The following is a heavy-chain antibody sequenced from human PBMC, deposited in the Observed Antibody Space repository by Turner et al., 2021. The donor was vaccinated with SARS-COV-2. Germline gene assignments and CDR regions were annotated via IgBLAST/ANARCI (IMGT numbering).Heavy chain of an antibody. V-gene: IGHV1-18*01. CDR1: GYTFTSYG. Sequence: QVQLVQSGAEGKQPGASVKVSGRASGYTFTSYGIRWVRQAPGQGLEWMGWISAYNGNTNYAQKLQGRVTMTTDTSTSPAYMELRSLRSDDTAVYSCARDDPDIVATITIYWGQGTLVTVSS. CDR3: ARDDPDIVATITIY. D-gene: IGHD5-12*01. J-gene: IGHJ4*02. CDR2: ISAYNGNT.